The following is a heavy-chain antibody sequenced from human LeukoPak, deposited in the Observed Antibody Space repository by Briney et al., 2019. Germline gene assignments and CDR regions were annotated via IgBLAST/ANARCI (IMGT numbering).Heavy chain of an antibody. Sequence: SETLSLTCTVSGDSINSYHWSWIRQSAGKGLQWIGRVHISGSTNYNPSLRSRVAISMDKSKNQFSLKLNSVTAADTAVYYCAIDDSSRDGSGGYHDWGQGTLVTVSS. V-gene: IGHV4-4*07. J-gene: IGHJ4*02. D-gene: IGHD3-22*01. CDR3: AIDDSSRDGSGGYHD. CDR2: VHISGST. CDR1: GDSINSYH.